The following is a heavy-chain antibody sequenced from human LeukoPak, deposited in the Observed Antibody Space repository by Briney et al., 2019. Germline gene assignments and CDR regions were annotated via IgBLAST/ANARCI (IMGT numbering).Heavy chain of an antibody. D-gene: IGHD4-17*01. CDR2: IWYDGSKK. CDR1: GFTFSDYG. V-gene: IGHV3-33*01. Sequence: GGSLRLSCAASGFTFSDYGMHWVRQTPGKGLEWLAIIWYDGSKKYYADSVKGRFTISRDSSKNTLYLQMNSLRAEDTAVYYCARENTVTTLDPWGQGTLVTVSS. J-gene: IGHJ5*02. CDR3: ARENTVTTLDP.